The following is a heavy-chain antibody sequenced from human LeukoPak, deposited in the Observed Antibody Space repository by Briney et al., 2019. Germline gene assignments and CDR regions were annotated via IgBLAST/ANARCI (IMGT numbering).Heavy chain of an antibody. V-gene: IGHV3-43*01. CDR3: AKSVLRRGYCSGGACYVGSFDY. Sequence: PGGSLRLSCAASGFTFDDYTMHWVRQAPGKGLEWVSLIAWDGGNTYYADSVKGRFTISRDTSKNSLYLQMDSLTTEDAALYYCAKSVLRRGYCSGGACYVGSFDYWGQGTLVTVSS. CDR2: IAWDGGNT. J-gene: IGHJ4*02. CDR1: GFTFDDYT. D-gene: IGHD2-15*01.